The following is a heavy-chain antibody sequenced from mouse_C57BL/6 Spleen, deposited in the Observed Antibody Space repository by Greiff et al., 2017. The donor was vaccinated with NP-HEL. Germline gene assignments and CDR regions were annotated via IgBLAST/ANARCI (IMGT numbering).Heavy chain of an antibody. CDR3: ARRALGSSPYFDY. D-gene: IGHD1-1*01. J-gene: IGHJ2*01. Sequence: VKLQESGAELVKPGASVKISCKASGYAFSSYWMNWVKQRPGKGLEWIGQIYPGDGDTNYNGKFKGKATLTADKSSSTAYMQLSSLTSEDSAVYFCARRALGSSPYFDYWGQGTTLTVSS. CDR1: GYAFSSYW. V-gene: IGHV1-80*01. CDR2: IYPGDGDT.